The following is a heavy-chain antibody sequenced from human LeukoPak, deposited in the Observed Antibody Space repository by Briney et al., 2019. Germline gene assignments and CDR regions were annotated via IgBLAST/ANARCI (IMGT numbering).Heavy chain of an antibody. CDR3: AKGGGDSCYSVNDY. J-gene: IGHJ4*02. V-gene: IGHV3-23*01. Sequence: GGSLRLSCAASGFTFSSYAMSWVRQAPGKGLEWVSVICGSGGDTYYADSVKGRYTISRDNSKNALYLQMNSLRAEDTAVYYCAKGGGDSCYSVNDYRGQGTLVTVSS. CDR2: ICGSGGDT. CDR1: GFTFSSYA. D-gene: IGHD2-15*01.